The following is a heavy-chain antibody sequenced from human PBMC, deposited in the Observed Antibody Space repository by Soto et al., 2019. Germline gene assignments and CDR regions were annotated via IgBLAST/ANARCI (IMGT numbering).Heavy chain of an antibody. CDR1: GFTFSSFG. Sequence: EGRVLESGGVLVQPGGSLRLSCAASGFTFSSFGMNWVRQAPGKGLEWVSGVRSDGDTTYNAESVKGRFTVSRDTSKNTVYLQMNSLRAEDTAVDYCAKGKGVGATPDGANCWGQGTPVTVSS. D-gene: IGHD1-26*01. CDR3: AKGKGVGATPDGANC. V-gene: IGHV3-23*01. CDR2: VRSDGDTT. J-gene: IGHJ4*02.